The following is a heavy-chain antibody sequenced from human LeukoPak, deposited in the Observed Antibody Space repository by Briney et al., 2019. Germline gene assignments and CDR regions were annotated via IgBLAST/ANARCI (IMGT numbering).Heavy chain of an antibody. V-gene: IGHV4-34*01. CDR3: ARQNGGIWNYYYYMDV. J-gene: IGHJ6*03. D-gene: IGHD1-1*01. Sequence: PSETLSLTCAAYGGSFSGYYWSWIRQPPGKGLEWIGGINHSGSTNYNPSLKSRVTISVDTSNNQFSLKLSSVTAADTAVYYCARQNGGIWNYYYYMDVWGKGTTVTVSS. CDR2: INHSGST. CDR1: GGSFSGYY.